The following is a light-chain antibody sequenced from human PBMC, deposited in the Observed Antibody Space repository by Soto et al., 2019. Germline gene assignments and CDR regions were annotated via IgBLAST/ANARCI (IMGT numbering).Light chain of an antibody. Sequence: EIVLTQSPATLSLFPGERATLSCRASQSVRSYLAWYQQKPGQAPRLLIYDASNRATGIPARFSGSGSGADFALTISSLEPEDFAVYYCQHRSNWPITFGQGTRLEIK. CDR3: QHRSNWPIT. CDR2: DAS. J-gene: IGKJ5*01. CDR1: QSVRSY. V-gene: IGKV3-11*01.